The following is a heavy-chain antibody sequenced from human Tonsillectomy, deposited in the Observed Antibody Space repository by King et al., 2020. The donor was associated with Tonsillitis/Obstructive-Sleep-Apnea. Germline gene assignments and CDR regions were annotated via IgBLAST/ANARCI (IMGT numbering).Heavy chain of an antibody. J-gene: IGHJ3*02. CDR3: ARGVTIFGVVPDDAFDI. D-gene: IGHD3-3*01. CDR2: ISAYNGNT. CDR1: GYTFTSYG. Sequence: QGKLVQSGAEVKKPGASVKVSCKASGYTFTSYGISWVRQAPGQGLEWMGWISAYNGNTNYAQKLQGRVTMTTDTSTSTAYMELRSLRSDDTAVYYCARGVTIFGVVPDDAFDIWGQGTMVTVSS. V-gene: IGHV1-18*01.